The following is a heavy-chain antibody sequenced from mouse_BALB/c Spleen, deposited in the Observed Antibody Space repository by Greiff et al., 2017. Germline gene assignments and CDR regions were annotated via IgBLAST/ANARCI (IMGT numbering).Heavy chain of an antibody. V-gene: IGHV1-4*01. CDR1: GYTFTSYT. CDR3: ARTLYYDYFDY. CDR2: INPSSGYT. D-gene: IGHD2-4*01. J-gene: IGHJ2*01. Sequence: VQLQQSGAELARPGASVKMSCKASGYTFTSYTMHWIKQRPGQGLEWIGYINPSSGYTNYNQKFKDKATLTADKSSSTAYMQLSSLTSEDSAVYYCARTLYYDYFDYWGQGTTLTVSS.